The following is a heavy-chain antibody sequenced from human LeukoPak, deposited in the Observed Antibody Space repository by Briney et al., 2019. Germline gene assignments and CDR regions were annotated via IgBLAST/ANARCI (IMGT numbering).Heavy chain of an antibody. V-gene: IGHV7-4-1*02. CDR3: ARAVDTAMFFGDYYYYGMDV. CDR1: GYTFTSYA. CDR2: INTNTGNP. J-gene: IGHJ6*02. D-gene: IGHD5-18*01. Sequence: ASVKVSYKASGYTFTSYAMNWVRQAPGQGLEWMGWINTNTGNPTYAQGFTGRFVFSLDTSVSTAYLQISSLKAEDTAVYYCARAVDTAMFFGDYYYYGMDVWGQGTTVTVSS.